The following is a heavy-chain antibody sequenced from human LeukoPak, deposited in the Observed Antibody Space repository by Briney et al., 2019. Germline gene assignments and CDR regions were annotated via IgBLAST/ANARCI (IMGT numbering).Heavy chain of an antibody. Sequence: GESLKISCKGSGYSFTSYWIGWVRQMPGKGLEWMGIIYPGDSDTRYSPSFQGQVTISADKSISTAYLQWSSLKASDTAMYYCARSLTLYYYDSSGYYYGYWGQGTLVTVSS. V-gene: IGHV5-51*01. CDR3: ARSLTLYYYDSSGYYYGY. D-gene: IGHD3-22*01. CDR1: GYSFTSYW. CDR2: IYPGDSDT. J-gene: IGHJ4*02.